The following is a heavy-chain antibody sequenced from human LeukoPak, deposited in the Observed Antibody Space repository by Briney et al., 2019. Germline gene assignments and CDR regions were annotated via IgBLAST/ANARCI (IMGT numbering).Heavy chain of an antibody. D-gene: IGHD6-13*01. V-gene: IGHV1-69*13. CDR1: GGTFSSYA. CDR2: IIPIFGTA. J-gene: IGHJ4*02. CDR3: ARDESIAAAGFDY. Sequence: SVKVSCKASGGTFSSYAISWVRQAPGQGLEWMGGIIPIFGTANYAQKFQGRFTITADESTSTAYMELSSLRSEDTDVNSFARDESIAAAGFDYCGQGTLVTVSS.